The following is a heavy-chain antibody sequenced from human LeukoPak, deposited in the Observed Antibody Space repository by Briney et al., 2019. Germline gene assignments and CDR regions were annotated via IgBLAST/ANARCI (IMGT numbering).Heavy chain of an antibody. CDR2: IIPIFGTA. D-gene: IGHD3-22*01. V-gene: IGHV1-69*05. CDR3: ARAYYYDSSGYYPYFDY. CDR1: GGTFSSYA. J-gene: IGHJ4*02. Sequence: SVKVSCKASGGTFSSYAISWVRQAPGQGLEWMGGIIPIFGTANYAQKLQGRVTMTTDTSTSTAYMELRSLRSDDTAVYYCARAYYYDSSGYYPYFDYWGQGTLVTVSS.